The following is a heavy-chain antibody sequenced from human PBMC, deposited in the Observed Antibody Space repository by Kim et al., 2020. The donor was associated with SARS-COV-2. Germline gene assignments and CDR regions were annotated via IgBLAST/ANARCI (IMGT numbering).Heavy chain of an antibody. CDR2: ISSSSSYI. Sequence: GGSLRLSCAASGFTFSSYSMNWVRQAPGKGLEWVSSISSSSSYIYYADSVKGRFTIPRDNAKNSLYLQMNSLRAEDTAVYYCARGGGSLIGSWVPCYWGQEPLVTVSA. CDR1: GFTFSSYS. J-gene: IGHJ4*02. CDR3: ARGGGSLIGSWVPCY. D-gene: IGHD6-13*01. V-gene: IGHV3-21*01.